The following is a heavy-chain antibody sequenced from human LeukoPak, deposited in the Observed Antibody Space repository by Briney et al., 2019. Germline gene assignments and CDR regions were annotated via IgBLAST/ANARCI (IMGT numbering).Heavy chain of an antibody. CDR2: IWYDGSNK. Sequence: GGSLRLSCAASGFTFSSYGMHWVRHAPGKGLEWVSVIWYDGSNKYYADSVKGRFTISRDNSKNTMYLQMTSLRAEETAVYYCVRGRTIGFDYWGQGSMVTVSS. CDR1: GFTFSSYG. V-gene: IGHV3-33*01. J-gene: IGHJ4*02. D-gene: IGHD1-1*01. CDR3: VRGRTIGFDY.